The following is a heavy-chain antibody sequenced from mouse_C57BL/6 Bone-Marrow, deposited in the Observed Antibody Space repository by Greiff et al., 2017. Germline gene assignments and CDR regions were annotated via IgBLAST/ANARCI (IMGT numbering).Heavy chain of an antibody. Sequence: QVQLQQSGPELVKPGASVKISCKASGYAFSSSWLNWVKQRPGKGLEWIGRIYPGDGDTNYNGKFKGKATLTADKSSSTAYMQLSSLTSEDSAVYFCAREGDLLLDYWGQGTTLTVSS. CDR1: GYAFSSSW. CDR3: AREGDLLLDY. J-gene: IGHJ2*01. CDR2: IYPGDGDT. D-gene: IGHD2-1*01. V-gene: IGHV1-82*01.